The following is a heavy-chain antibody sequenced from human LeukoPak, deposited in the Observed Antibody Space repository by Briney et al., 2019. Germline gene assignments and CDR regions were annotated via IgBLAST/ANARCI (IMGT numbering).Heavy chain of an antibody. CDR2: IGSSGTTR. J-gene: IGHJ4*02. Sequence: GGSLRLSCAVSGFSVSTNHMNWVRQAPGKGLEWVSNIGSSGTTRYYADSVKGRFSISRDNAKNSLYLQMNSLRVEDTGVYYCALLAVASDFDYWGQGALVTVSS. V-gene: IGHV3-48*03. D-gene: IGHD6-19*01. CDR3: ALLAVASDFDY. CDR1: GFSVSTNH.